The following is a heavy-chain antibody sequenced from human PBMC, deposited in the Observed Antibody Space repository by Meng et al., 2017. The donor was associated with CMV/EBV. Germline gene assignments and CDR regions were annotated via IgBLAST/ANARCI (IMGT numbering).Heavy chain of an antibody. CDR3: ARGSRTLPRFNWFDP. Sequence: QEQLQQWGAGRFKPPETLSLACAVDGGSFIGYYWSCIRQPPGKGLEWIVEIIHSGSTNYNQSLKSRVTISVEASKNQFSLKMSSVTAADTAVYYCARGSRTLPRFNWFDPWGQGTLVTVSS. V-gene: IGHV4-34*01. J-gene: IGHJ5*02. D-gene: IGHD1-1*01. CDR2: IIHSGST. CDR1: GGSFIGYY.